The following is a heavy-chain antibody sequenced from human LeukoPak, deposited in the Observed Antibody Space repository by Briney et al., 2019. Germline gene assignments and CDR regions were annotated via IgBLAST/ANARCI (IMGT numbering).Heavy chain of an antibody. CDR2: MNQDESDK. CDR1: GFTLSSYW. D-gene: IGHD3-9*01. Sequence: GGSLRLSCEASGFTLSSYWMSWVRQAPGKGLEWVANMNQDESDKNYLDSVKGRFTISRDNAKNSLYLQMNSLRAEDTAVYYCARAQYDILTGYYYWGQGTLVTVSS. CDR3: ARAQYDILTGYYY. J-gene: IGHJ4*02. V-gene: IGHV3-7*01.